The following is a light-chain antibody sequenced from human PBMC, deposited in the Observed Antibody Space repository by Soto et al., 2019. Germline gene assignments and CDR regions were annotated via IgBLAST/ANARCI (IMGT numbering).Light chain of an antibody. J-gene: IGKJ1*01. V-gene: IGKV1-5*01. CDR3: QQYGSSGT. CDR2: DAS. Sequence: DIQLTQSPSTLSAYVGDRVNITCRASQSISDWLAWYQQKAGKAPELLISDASTLATGVPPRFSGSGSGTEFTLTISRLEPEDFAVYYCQQYGSSGTFGQGTKVDIK. CDR1: QSISDW.